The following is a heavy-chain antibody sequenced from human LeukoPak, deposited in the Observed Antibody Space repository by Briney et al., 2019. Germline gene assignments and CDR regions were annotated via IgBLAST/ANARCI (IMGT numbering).Heavy chain of an antibody. D-gene: IGHD6-13*01. V-gene: IGHV4-61*05. J-gene: IGHJ4*02. CDR3: ARSNSWTPVSYGY. Sequence: SETLSLTCTVSGGSISSSSYYWGWIRQPPGKGLEWIGYIYYSGSTNYNPSLKSRVTMSVDTSKNQFSLKLSSVTAADTAVYYCARSNSWTPVSYGYWGQGTLVTVSS. CDR2: IYYSGST. CDR1: GGSISSSSYY.